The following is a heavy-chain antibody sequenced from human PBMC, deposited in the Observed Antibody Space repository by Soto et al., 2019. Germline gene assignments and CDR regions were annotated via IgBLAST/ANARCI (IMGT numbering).Heavy chain of an antibody. Sequence: QVQLVESGETLDKPGGSLRLSCAASGFTFRDYFMSWIRQAPGKGLEWVSFISASGGTIYYADSVKGRFTISRDNAKNSRYLKMNSLGAEDTAVYFCARCPFLSTYGYPSGYNLDYWGRGSLVTVPS. V-gene: IGHV3-11*01. CDR2: ISASGGTI. J-gene: IGHJ4*02. CDR1: GFTFRDYF. CDR3: ARCPFLSTYGYPSGYNLDY. D-gene: IGHD5-18*01.